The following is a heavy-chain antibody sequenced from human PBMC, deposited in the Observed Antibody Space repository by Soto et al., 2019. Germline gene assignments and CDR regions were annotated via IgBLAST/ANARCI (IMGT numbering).Heavy chain of an antibody. CDR2: ISYDGSNK. D-gene: IGHD6-19*01. CDR1: GFTFSSYA. Sequence: QVQLVESGGGVVQPGRSLRLSCAASGFTFSSYAMHWVRQAPGKGLEWVAVISYDGSNKYYADSVKGRFTISRDNSKNTLYLQMNSLRAEDTAVYYCARDLGRQWLAYYYYGMDVWGQGTTVTVSS. V-gene: IGHV3-30-3*01. CDR3: ARDLGRQWLAYYYYGMDV. J-gene: IGHJ6*02.